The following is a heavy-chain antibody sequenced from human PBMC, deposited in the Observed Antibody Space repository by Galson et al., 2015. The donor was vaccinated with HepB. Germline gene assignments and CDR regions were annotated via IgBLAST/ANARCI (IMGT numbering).Heavy chain of an antibody. V-gene: IGHV1-46*01. CDR3: ARNELRDSGYVSPFDY. Sequence: SVKVSCKASGYTFTSYYMHWVRQAPGQGLEWMGIINPSGGSTSYAQKFQGRVTMTRDTSTSTVYMELSSLRSEDTAVYYCARNELRDSGYVSPFDYWGQGTLVTVSS. J-gene: IGHJ4*02. CDR1: GYTFTSYY. D-gene: IGHD5-12*01. CDR2: INPSGGST.